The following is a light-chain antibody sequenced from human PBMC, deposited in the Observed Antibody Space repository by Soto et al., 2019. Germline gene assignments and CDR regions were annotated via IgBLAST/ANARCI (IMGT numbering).Light chain of an antibody. J-gene: IGKJ4*01. CDR3: QQHITWPLT. CDR1: QSVITS. CDR2: DAS. V-gene: IGKV3-11*01. Sequence: EIVLTQSPATLSLSPGERATLSCRASQSVITSLAWYQQKPGQAPRLLVYDASNRATGIPTRISGSGSGTDFTFSVSNLEPEDFAVYYCQQHITWPLTFGGGTKVEIK.